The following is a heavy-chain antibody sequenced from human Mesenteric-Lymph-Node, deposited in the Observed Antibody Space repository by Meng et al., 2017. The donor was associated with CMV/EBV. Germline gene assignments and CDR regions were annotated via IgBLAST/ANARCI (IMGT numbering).Heavy chain of an antibody. Sequence: GGSLRLSCGASGFTFSYYSMNWVRQAPGKGLEWVSSISSSGDYMYHADSVKGRFTISRDNAKNSLYLQMNSLRAEDTAVYYCARDPYYYDSSGFRWGQGTLVTVSS. CDR3: ARDPYYYDSSGFR. J-gene: IGHJ4*02. CDR2: ISSSGDYM. V-gene: IGHV3-21*01. D-gene: IGHD3-22*01. CDR1: GFTFSYYS.